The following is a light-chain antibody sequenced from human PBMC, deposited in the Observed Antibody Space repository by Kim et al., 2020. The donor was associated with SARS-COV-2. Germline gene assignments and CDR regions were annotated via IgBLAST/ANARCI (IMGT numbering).Light chain of an antibody. J-gene: IGKJ1*01. V-gene: IGKV1-5*03. CDR2: KAS. CDR3: QQNKSYPRT. CDR1: QSITSG. Sequence: VAVGDRVTITCRASQSITSGLEWYQQKPGKAPNRLIYKASSLQSGVPSRVSGSGTGTEFTLTISSLQADEFETYYCQQNKSYPRTFGQGTKVDIK.